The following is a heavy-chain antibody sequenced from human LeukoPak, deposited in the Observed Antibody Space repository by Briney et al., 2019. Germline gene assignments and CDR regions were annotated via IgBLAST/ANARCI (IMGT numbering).Heavy chain of an antibody. J-gene: IGHJ3*02. D-gene: IGHD2-8*01. Sequence: GGSLRLSCAASGFTFSSYSMTWVRQAPGKGLEWVSSISSSSSYIYYADSVKGRFTISRDNAKNSLYLQMNSLRAEDTAVYYCARAGYCTNGVCRLAHPFDIWGQGTMVTVSS. CDR2: ISSSSSYI. CDR3: ARAGYCTNGVCRLAHPFDI. V-gene: IGHV3-21*01. CDR1: GFTFSSYS.